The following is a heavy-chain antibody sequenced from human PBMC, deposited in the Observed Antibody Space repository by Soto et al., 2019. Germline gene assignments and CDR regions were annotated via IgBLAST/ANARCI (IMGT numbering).Heavy chain of an antibody. CDR1: GYTFTSYG. Sequence: ASVKVSCKASGYTFTSYGISWVRQAPGQGLEWMGWISAYNGNTNYAQKLQGRVTMTTDTSTSTAYMELRSLRSDDTAVYYRARVGQQLPSLSYFDYWGQGTLVTVSS. CDR3: ARVGQQLPSLSYFDY. V-gene: IGHV1-18*04. D-gene: IGHD6-13*01. J-gene: IGHJ4*02. CDR2: ISAYNGNT.